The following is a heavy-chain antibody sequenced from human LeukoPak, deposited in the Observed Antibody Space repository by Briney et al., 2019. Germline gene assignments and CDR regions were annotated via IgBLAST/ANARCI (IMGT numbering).Heavy chain of an antibody. CDR1: GFTFSSYA. Sequence: GGSLRLSCAASGFTFSSYAMSWVRQSPGKGLEGVSAISGSGGSTYYADSVKGRFTISRDNSKNTLYLQMNSLRAEDTAVYYCAKEKAGSYLWYFDYWGQGTLVTVSS. D-gene: IGHD3-10*01. J-gene: IGHJ4*02. CDR2: ISGSGGST. V-gene: IGHV3-23*01. CDR3: AKEKAGSYLWYFDY.